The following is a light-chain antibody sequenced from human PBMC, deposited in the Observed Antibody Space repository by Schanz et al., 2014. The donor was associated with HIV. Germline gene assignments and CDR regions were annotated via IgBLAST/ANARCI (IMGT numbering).Light chain of an antibody. Sequence: EIVLTQSPGTLSLSPGERATLSCRASQTFRSSYLAWYQQKPGQAPSLLLYGASYRATGVPDRFSGSESGTDFTLTISRLEPEDFAVYYCQHYGDSRGTFGGGTKVDFK. CDR3: QHYGDSRGT. CDR2: GAS. J-gene: IGKJ4*01. V-gene: IGKV3-20*01. CDR1: QTFRSSY.